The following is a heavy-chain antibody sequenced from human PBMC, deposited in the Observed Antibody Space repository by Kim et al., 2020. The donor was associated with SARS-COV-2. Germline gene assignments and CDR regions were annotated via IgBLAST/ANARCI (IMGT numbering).Heavy chain of an antibody. D-gene: IGHD3-3*01. CDR3: ARDGYYDFWSGYSSFDY. CDR1: GFTFSSYA. J-gene: IGHJ4*02. Sequence: GGSLRLSCAASGFTFSSYAMHWVRQAPGKGLEWVAVISYDGSNKYYADSVKGRFTISRDNSKNTLYLQMNSLRAEDTAVYYCARDGYYDFWSGYSSFDYWGQGTLGTVSS. CDR2: ISYDGSNK. V-gene: IGHV3-30-3*01.